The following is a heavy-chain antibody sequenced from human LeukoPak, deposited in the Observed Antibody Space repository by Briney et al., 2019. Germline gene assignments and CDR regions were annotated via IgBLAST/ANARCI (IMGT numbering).Heavy chain of an antibody. Sequence: GGSLRLSCAASGFTFDDYAMHWVRQAPGKGLEWVSLISWDGGSTYYADSVKGRFTISRDNSKNSLYLQMNSLRAEDTAVYYCAKVRSLNLNDAFDIWGQGTMVTVSS. J-gene: IGHJ3*02. V-gene: IGHV3-43D*03. CDR3: AKVRSLNLNDAFDI. CDR1: GFTFDDYA. CDR2: ISWDGGST. D-gene: IGHD3-16*01.